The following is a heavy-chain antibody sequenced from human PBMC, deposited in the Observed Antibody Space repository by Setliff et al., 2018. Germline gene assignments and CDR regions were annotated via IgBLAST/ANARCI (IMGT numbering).Heavy chain of an antibody. CDR1: GGPFSSYA. CDR3: ARARGYYYDSSGSLFDY. D-gene: IGHD3-22*01. V-gene: IGHV1-69*13. Sequence: SEKVSCKASGGPFSSYAISWVRQAPGQGLEWMGGIIPIFGTANYAQKFQGRVTITADESTSTAYMELSSLRSEDTAVYYCARARGYYYDSSGSLFDYWGQGTLGTVSS. J-gene: IGHJ4*02. CDR2: IIPIFGTA.